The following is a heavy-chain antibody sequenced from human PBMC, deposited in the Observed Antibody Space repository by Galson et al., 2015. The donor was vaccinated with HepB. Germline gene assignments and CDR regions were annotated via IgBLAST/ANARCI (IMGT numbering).Heavy chain of an antibody. CDR1: GFTFSSYS. V-gene: IGHV3-21*01. CDR2: ISSSSSYI. D-gene: IGHD6-19*01. Sequence: SLRLSCAASGFTFSSYSMNWVRQAPGKGLEWVSSISSSSSYIYYADSVKGRLTISRDNAKNSLYLQMNSLRAEDTAVYYCARDYSSGWYGRGTYYFDYWGQGTLVTVSS. CDR3: ARDYSSGWYGRGTYYFDY. J-gene: IGHJ4*02.